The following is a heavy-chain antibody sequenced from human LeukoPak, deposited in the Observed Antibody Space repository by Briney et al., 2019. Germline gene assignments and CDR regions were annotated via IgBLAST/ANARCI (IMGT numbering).Heavy chain of an antibody. CDR2: INPNSGGT. V-gene: IGHV1-2*02. J-gene: IGHJ4*02. Sequence: ASVTVSCTASGYTFTGYWMHWVRQAPGQGLEWMGWINPNSGGTDYAQNFQGRVTMTRDTSISTVYMELSRLRSDDTAVYYCARVGAPGGLRPYNFDNWGQGTLVTVSS. D-gene: IGHD4-17*01. CDR1: GYTFTGYW. CDR3: ARVGAPGGLRPYNFDN.